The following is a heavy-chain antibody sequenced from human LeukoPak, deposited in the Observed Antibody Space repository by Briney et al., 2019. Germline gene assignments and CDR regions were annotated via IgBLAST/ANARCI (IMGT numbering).Heavy chain of an antibody. CDR3: ATAMLIDYYGMDV. V-gene: IGHV5-51*01. CDR2: IYPGDSDT. J-gene: IGHJ6*02. CDR1: GYGFTSYW. Sequence: GESLKISCKGSGYGFTSYWIGWVRQMPGKGLEWMGIIYPGDSDTRYSPSFQGQVTISADKSISTAYLQWSSLKASDTAMYYCATAMLIDYYGMDVWGQGTTVTVSS. D-gene: IGHD2-8*01.